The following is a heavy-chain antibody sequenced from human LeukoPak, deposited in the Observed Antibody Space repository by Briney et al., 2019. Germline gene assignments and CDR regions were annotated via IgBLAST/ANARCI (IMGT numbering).Heavy chain of an antibody. Sequence: GGSLRLSCAHSGSTLSRYSMCLGCQAPGQGLEWVANVKQDGSEKYYVDSVKGRFTISRDNAKNSLYLQMNSLRAEDTAVYYCAMPTLRWYSECYYYFDYWGQGTLVTVSS. J-gene: IGHJ4*02. D-gene: IGHD6-13*01. CDR1: GSTLSRYS. V-gene: IGHV3-7*02. CDR2: VKQDGSEK. CDR3: AMPTLRWYSECYYYFDY.